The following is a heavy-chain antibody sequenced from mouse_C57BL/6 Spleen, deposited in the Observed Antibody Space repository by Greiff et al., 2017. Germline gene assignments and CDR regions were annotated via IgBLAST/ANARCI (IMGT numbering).Heavy chain of an antibody. CDR3: ARGLIETGQATHWFAY. CDR1: GYSITSCYD. D-gene: IGHD3-2*02. Sequence: VQLKESGPGMVKPSPSLSITCTVTGYSITSCYDWHLIRHFPGNKLEWMGYKTYSGSTSYNPSLKSRTSFTNDTSSNPFFLKLTSLTTEDTATYYCARGLIETGQATHWFAYWGQGTLVTVSA. CDR2: KTYSGST. J-gene: IGHJ3*01. V-gene: IGHV3-1*01.